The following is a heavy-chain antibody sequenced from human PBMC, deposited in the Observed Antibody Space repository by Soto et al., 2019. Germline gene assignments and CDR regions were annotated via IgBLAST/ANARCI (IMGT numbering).Heavy chain of an antibody. D-gene: IGHD3-10*01. CDR1: GGSISSYY. CDR2: IYYSGST. V-gene: IGHV4-59*01. CDR3: ARDRGLLWFGELIHAFDI. Sequence: LSLTCTVSGGSISSYYWSWIRQPPGKGLEWIGYIYYSGSTNYNPSLKSRVTISVDTSKNQFSLKLSSVTAADTAVYYCARDRGLLWFGELIHAFDIWGQGTMVTVSS. J-gene: IGHJ3*02.